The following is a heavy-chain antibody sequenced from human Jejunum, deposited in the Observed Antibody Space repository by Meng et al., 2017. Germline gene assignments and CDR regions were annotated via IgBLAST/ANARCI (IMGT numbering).Heavy chain of an antibody. CDR1: GFTFSSYW. Sequence: GESLKISCAASGFTFSSYWMSWVRQAPGKGLEWVAKIKQDGSDKYYVDSVKGRFTISRDNAKNSLFLQMDSLRAEDTAVYYCARGGYQYESWGQGTLVTSPQ. D-gene: IGHD3-22*01. V-gene: IGHV3-7*01. CDR3: ARGGYQYES. CDR2: IKQDGSDK. J-gene: IGHJ5*02.